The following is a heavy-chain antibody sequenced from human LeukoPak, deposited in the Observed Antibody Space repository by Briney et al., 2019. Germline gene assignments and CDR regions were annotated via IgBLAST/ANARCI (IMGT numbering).Heavy chain of an antibody. CDR2: IYYSGST. CDR1: GGSISSGGYY. J-gene: IGHJ4*02. V-gene: IGHV4-31*03. CDR3: ARSHDYGDYGFDY. D-gene: IGHD4-17*01. Sequence: SETLSLTCTVSGGSISSGGYYWSWIRQHPGKGLEWIGYIYYSGSTYYNPSLKSRVTISVDTSKNQFSLKLSSLTAADTAVYYCARSHDYGDYGFDYWGQGTLVTVSS.